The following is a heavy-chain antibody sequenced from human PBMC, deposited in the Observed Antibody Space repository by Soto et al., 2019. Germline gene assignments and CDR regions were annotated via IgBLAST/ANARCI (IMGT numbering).Heavy chain of an antibody. CDR1: GFTFTRFS. D-gene: IGHD7-27*01. CDR3: ARESEDLTSNFDY. V-gene: IGHV3-21*06. Sequence: TGGSLRLSCAASGFTFTRFSMNWVRQAPGKGLEWVSSISSTTNYIYYGDSMKGRFTISRDNAKNSLYLEMNSLRAEDTAVYYCARESEDLTSNFDYWGQGTLVTVSS. CDR2: ISSTTNYI. J-gene: IGHJ4*02.